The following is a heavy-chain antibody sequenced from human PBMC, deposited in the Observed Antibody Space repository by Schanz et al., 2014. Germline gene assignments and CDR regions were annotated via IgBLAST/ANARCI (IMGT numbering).Heavy chain of an antibody. J-gene: IGHJ4*02. CDR2: ISNSGTTI. CDR3: ARDLISSGWYG. Sequence: VQLVESGGGLDKPGGSLRLSCAASGFTFSDYYMNWIRQAPGKGLEWVSYISNSGTTIYYADSVKGRITISRDNAKNSLYLQMNSLRVEDAAVYDCARDLISSGWYGWGQGTLVTVSS. CDR1: GFTFSDYY. V-gene: IGHV3-11*01. D-gene: IGHD6-19*01.